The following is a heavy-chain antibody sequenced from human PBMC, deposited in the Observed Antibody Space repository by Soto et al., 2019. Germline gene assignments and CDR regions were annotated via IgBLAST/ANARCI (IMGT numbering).Heavy chain of an antibody. D-gene: IGHD3-9*01. CDR2: IYYSGST. V-gene: IGHV4-59*08. Sequence: SETLSLTCTVSGGSISSYYWSWIRQPPGKGLEWIGYIYYSGSTNYNPSLKSRVTISVDTSKNQFSLKLSSVTAADTAVYYCAGLGHFDIQYYFDYWGQGTLVTVSS. J-gene: IGHJ4*02. CDR3: AGLGHFDIQYYFDY. CDR1: GGSISSYY.